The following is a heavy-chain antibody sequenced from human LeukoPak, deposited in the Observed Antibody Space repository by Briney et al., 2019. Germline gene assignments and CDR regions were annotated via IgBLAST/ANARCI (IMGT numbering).Heavy chain of an antibody. Sequence: YYXSWIRQPPGKGLEWXGEINHSGSTNYNPSLKSRVTISVDTSKNQFSLKLSSVTAADTAVYYCAKTGDGSGWPYDYWGQGTLVTVSS. D-gene: IGHD6-19*01. CDR1: YY. CDR3: AKTGDGSGWPYDY. CDR2: INHSGST. V-gene: IGHV4-34*01. J-gene: IGHJ4*02.